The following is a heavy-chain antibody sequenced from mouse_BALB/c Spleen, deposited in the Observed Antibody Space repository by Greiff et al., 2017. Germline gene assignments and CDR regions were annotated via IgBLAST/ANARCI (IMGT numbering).Heavy chain of an antibody. D-gene: IGHD2-1*01. CDR2: ISNLAYSI. CDR1: GFTFSDYG. CDR3: ARENGNYAGTFAY. V-gene: IGHV5-15*02. J-gene: IGHJ3*01. Sequence: EVQRVESGGGLVQPGGSRKLSCAASGFTFSDYGMAWVRQAPGKGPEWVAFISNLAYSIYYADTVTGRFTISRENAKNTLYLEMSSLRSEDTAMYYCARENGNYAGTFAYWGQGTLVTVSA.